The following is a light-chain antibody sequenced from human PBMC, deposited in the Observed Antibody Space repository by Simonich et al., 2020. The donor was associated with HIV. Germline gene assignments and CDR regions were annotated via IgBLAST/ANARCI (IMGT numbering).Light chain of an antibody. CDR2: DDN. CDR3: GTWENSLSGENWV. V-gene: IGLV1-51*01. Sequence: QSALTQPRSVSGSPAQSVTVSCSGSSSHIGHNYVSWYQQLPGTAPKLLIYDDNKRPSGIPDRFSGSKSGTSATLGITGLQTGDEADYYCGTWENSLSGENWVFGGGTKLTVL. J-gene: IGLJ3*02. CDR1: SSHIGHNY.